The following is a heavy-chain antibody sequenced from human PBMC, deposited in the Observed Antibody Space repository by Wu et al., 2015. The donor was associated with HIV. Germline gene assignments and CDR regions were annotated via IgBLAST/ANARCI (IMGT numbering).Heavy chain of an antibody. CDR3: ARDRMVTMVRGVTRELFDP. CDR2: ISAYNGNT. D-gene: IGHD3-10*01. V-gene: IGHV1-18*01. Sequence: LVQSGAEVKKPGASVKVSCKASGYTFTSYGISWVRQAPGQGLEWMGWISAYNGNTNYAQKLQGRVTMTTDTSTSTAYMELRSLRSDDTAVYYCARDRMVTMVRGVTRELFDPWGQGTLVTVSS. CDR1: GYTFTSYG. J-gene: IGHJ5*02.